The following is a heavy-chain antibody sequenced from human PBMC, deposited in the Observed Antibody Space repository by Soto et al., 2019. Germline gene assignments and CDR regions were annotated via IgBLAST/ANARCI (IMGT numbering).Heavy chain of an antibody. Sequence: EVQLVKSGGGLLQPGGSLKLSCAVSGFTFSGSAMHWVREASGKGLEWVGRIRSKSNSYATAYAASVKGRFTISRDDSKNTAYLQMNSLKTEDTAVYYCTRGYGDYVRDYWGQGTLVTVSS. D-gene: IGHD4-17*01. J-gene: IGHJ4*02. CDR2: IRSKSNSYAT. V-gene: IGHV3-73*01. CDR3: TRGYGDYVRDY. CDR1: GFTFSGSA.